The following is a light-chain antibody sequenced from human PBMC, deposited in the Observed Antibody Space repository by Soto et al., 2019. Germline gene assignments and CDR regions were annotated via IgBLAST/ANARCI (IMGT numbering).Light chain of an antibody. Sequence: IVLTQSPATLSLSPGERASLSCRASQTVGKDLAWYQVRRGQAPRLLIFDASTRATGVPPRFSGSRSGSDFPLTSSSLDLEDFALYYCQQRSAWPFTFGGGT. CDR3: QQRSAWPFT. J-gene: IGKJ4*01. CDR2: DAS. V-gene: IGKV3-11*01. CDR1: QTVGKD.